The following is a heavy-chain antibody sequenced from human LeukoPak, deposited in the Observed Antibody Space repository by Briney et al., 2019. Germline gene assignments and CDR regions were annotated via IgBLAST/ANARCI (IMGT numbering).Heavy chain of an antibody. J-gene: IGHJ4*02. Sequence: GGSLRLSCVASGFSFRNYAIHWVRQAPGKGLEYVSVINTDGRVTYYADSVKGRFTISRDNSKNTVYLQMGSLRGEDMAVYYCTRDGGSFCDFDYWGQGALVTVSS. V-gene: IGHV3-64*02. CDR3: TRDGGSFCDFDY. CDR1: GFSFRNYA. CDR2: INTDGRVT. D-gene: IGHD1-26*01.